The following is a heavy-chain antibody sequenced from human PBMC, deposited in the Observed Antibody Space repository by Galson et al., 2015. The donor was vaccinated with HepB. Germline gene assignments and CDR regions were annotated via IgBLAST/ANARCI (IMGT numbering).Heavy chain of an antibody. D-gene: IGHD6-25*01. CDR3: AVSVQRPAKPAFDH. V-gene: IGHV1-2*02. CDR2: ISPKNGGT. CDR1: GNAFTGHN. Sequence: SVKVSCKASGNAFTGHNIHWMRQAPGERLEWMGWISPKNGGTNYAQNFQGRVTMTRDTSISTVYMELSRLRSDDTAVYYCAVSVQRPAKPAFDHWGQGSLVTVSS. J-gene: IGHJ4*02.